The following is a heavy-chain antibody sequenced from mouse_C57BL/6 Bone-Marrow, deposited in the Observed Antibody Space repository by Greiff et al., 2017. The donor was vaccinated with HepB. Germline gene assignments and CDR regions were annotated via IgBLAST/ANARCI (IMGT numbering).Heavy chain of an antibody. Sequence: VKLQESGAELVRPGASVKLSCKASGYTFTDYYINWVKQRPGQGLEWIARIYPGSGNTYYNEKFKGKATLTAEKSSSTAYMQLSSLTSEDSAVYFCARCENYDHDYWGQGTTLTVSS. CDR1: GYTFTDYY. CDR3: ARCENYDHDY. V-gene: IGHV1-76*01. D-gene: IGHD2-4*01. CDR2: IYPGSGNT. J-gene: IGHJ2*01.